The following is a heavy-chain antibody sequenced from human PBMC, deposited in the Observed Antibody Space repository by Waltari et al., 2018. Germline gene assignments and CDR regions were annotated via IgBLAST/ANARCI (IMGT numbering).Heavy chain of an antibody. J-gene: IGHJ4*02. CDR1: GFTFSNCT. CDR2: ITGSGDAT. Sequence: EVQLLESGGGLAQPGGSLRLSCAASGFTFSNCTMSWVRQAPGKVLERVSGITGSGDATYYADSVKGRFTISRDNSKNTLYLQMNNLRAEDTAVYYCAKSPKVATIFDYWGQGTLVTVS. D-gene: IGHD5-12*01. V-gene: IGHV3-23*01. CDR3: AKSPKVATIFDY.